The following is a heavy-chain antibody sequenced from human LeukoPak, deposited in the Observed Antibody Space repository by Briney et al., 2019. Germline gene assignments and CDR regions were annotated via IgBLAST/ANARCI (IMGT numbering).Heavy chain of an antibody. CDR2: ISGSGGST. D-gene: IGHD2-21*02. V-gene: IGHV3-23*01. CDR1: GFTFSSYA. Sequence: GGSLRLSCAASGFTFSSYAMSWVRQAPGKGLEWVSAISGSGGSTYYADSVKGRFTISRDNPKNTLFLQMNSLRVEDTAVYYCARGRRDCSGDCYVAFDIWGQGTMVTVSS. CDR3: ARGRRDCSGDCYVAFDI. J-gene: IGHJ3*02.